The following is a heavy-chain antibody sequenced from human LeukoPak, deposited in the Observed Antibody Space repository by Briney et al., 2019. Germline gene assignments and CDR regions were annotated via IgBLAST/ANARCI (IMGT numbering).Heavy chain of an antibody. V-gene: IGHV4-4*02. D-gene: IGHD2-2*01. CDR1: GGSVSTMNW. J-gene: IGHJ4*02. CDR2: IFHTGST. Sequence: ASETLSLTCGVSGGSVSTMNWWSWVRQSPGKGLEWIGEIFHTGSTNYNPSLNSRVTISLDKSKNQFSLRLTSVTAADTAVYYWARFHYDESVFSYAKYNFDYWGQGILVPVSS. CDR3: ARFHYDESVFSYAKYNFDY.